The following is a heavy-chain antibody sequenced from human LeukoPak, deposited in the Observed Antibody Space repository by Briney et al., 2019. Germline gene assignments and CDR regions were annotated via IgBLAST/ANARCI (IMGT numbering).Heavy chain of an antibody. CDR3: TTNAIVGATTVDY. D-gene: IGHD1-26*01. J-gene: IGHJ4*02. Sequence: GGSLRLSCAASGFTFSNAWMSWVRQAPGKGLEWVGRIKSKTDGGTTDYAAPVKGRFTISRDDSKNTLYLQMNSLKTEDTAVYCTTNAIVGATTVDYWGQGTLVTVSS. CDR1: GFTFSNAW. V-gene: IGHV3-15*01. CDR2: IKSKTDGGTT.